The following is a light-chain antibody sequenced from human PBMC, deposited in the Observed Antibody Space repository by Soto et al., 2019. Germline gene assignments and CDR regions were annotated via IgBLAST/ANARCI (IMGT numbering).Light chain of an antibody. CDR1: QSVSSSY. V-gene: IGKV3-20*01. Sequence: EIVLTQSPGTLSLSPRERVTLSCRASQSVSSSYLAWYQQKPGQAPRLLNFSASSRATSIPDRFSGSGFGTDFTLTISSLEPEDFAVDYCQQYGSSPRSWTFGHGNKVEIE. CDR3: QQYGSSPRSWT. CDR2: SAS. J-gene: IGKJ1*01.